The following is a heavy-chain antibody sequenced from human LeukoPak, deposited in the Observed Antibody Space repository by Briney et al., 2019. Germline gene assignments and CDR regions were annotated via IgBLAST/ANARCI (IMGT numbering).Heavy chain of an antibody. CDR3: ARRGGVYDFNFDQ. V-gene: IGHV5-51*01. CDR2: IYPDDSET. J-gene: IGHJ4*02. CDR1: GYSFSMYW. Sequence: GESLKISRKGSGYSFSMYWIAWVRQTPGKGLEWMGIIYPDDSETIYSPSFQGQVTMSADKSSAYLQWNSVKASDTAMYYCARRGGVYDFNFDQWGQGTLVTVSS. D-gene: IGHD5/OR15-5a*01.